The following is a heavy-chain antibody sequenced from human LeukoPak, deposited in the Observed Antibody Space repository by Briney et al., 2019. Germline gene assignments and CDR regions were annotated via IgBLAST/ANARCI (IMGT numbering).Heavy chain of an antibody. CDR1: GGSISSGSYY. D-gene: IGHD1-26*01. V-gene: IGHV4-61*02. J-gene: IGHJ3*02. Sequence: SQTLSLTCTVSGGSISSGSYYWSWIRQPAGKGLEWIGRIYTSGSTNYNPSLKSRVTISVDTSKNQFSLKLSSVTAADTAVYYCARISLMYGGSESAFDIWGQGTMVTVSS. CDR2: IYTSGST. CDR3: ARISLMYGGSESAFDI.